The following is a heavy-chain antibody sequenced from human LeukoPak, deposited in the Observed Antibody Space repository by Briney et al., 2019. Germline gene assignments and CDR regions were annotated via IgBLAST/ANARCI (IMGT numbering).Heavy chain of an antibody. V-gene: IGHV2-5*01. CDR1: GFSLSTSGVG. CDR3: AHRSYGGNLVRAFDI. J-gene: IGHJ3*02. Sequence: KSGPTLVNPTQTLTLTCTFSGFSLSTSGVGVGWIRRPPGKALEWLALIYWNDDKRYSPSLKSRLTITKDTSKNQVVLTMTNMDPVDTATYYCAHRSYGGNLVRAFDIWGQGTMVTVSS. D-gene: IGHD4-23*01. CDR2: IYWNDDK.